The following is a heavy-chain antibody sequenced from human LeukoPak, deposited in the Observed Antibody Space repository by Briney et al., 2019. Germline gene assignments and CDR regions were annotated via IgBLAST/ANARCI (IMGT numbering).Heavy chain of an antibody. D-gene: IGHD6-13*01. CDR3: ARISSSNWYNERGAFDV. V-gene: IGHV4-59*01. Sequence: SETLSLTCIVSGGSISSYYWSWVRQPPGKGLEWIGFVYYTGSTNYSPSLKSRVTISVDTSKNQFSLKLRSVTAADTAVYYCARISSSNWYNERGAFDVWGQGTMVTVSS. CDR2: VYYTGST. J-gene: IGHJ3*01. CDR1: GGSISSYY.